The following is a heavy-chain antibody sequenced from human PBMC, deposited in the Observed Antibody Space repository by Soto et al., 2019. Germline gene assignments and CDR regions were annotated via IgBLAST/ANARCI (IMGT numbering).Heavy chain of an antibody. Sequence: GGSLRLSCSACGFTFGDYAMSWFRQAPGKGLEWVGFIRSKASGGITEYAASVKSRFTISRDDSKSIAYLQMNSLKTEDTAVYYCTRSSGYSSSWYYYYYGMDVWGQGTTVTVS. CDR3: TRSSGYSSSWYYYYYGMDV. CDR1: GFTFGDYA. V-gene: IGHV3-49*03. J-gene: IGHJ6*02. CDR2: IRSKASGGIT. D-gene: IGHD6-13*01.